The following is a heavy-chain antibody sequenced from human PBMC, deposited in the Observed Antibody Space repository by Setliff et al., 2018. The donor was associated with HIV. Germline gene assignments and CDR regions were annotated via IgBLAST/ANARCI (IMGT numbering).Heavy chain of an antibody. Sequence: SETLSLTCTVSGDSIGGCYWNWIRQPAGKGLEWIGRVYASAYSNYNPSLKSRVTMSVDTSQNQFSLKLRSVNAADTAVYYCARDWVTRSNYYGSGSPWYFDFWGRGILVTVSS. CDR1: GDSIGGCY. CDR3: ARDWVTRSNYYGSGSPWYFDF. D-gene: IGHD3-10*01. V-gene: IGHV4-4*07. J-gene: IGHJ2*01. CDR2: VYASAYS.